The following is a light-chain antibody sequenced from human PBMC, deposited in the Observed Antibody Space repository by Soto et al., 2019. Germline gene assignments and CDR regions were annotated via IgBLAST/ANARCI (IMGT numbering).Light chain of an antibody. CDR1: QAVSTW. CDR2: DAS. CDR3: QQYNSYPWT. J-gene: IGKJ1*01. Sequence: DIQMTQSPSFVSASVGDRVTITCRASQAVSTWLAWYQQKPGDAPKLLIYDASSLESGVPTRFSGSGSGTEFSLTISSLQPDDFATYYCQQYNSYPWTFGQGTKVEIK. V-gene: IGKV1-5*01.